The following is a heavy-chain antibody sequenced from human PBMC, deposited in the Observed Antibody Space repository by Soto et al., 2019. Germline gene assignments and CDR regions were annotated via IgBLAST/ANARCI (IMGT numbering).Heavy chain of an antibody. Sequence: QVQLVESGGGVVQPGRSLRLSCAASGFTFSSYAMHWVRQAPGKGLEWVAVISYDGSNKYYADSVKGRFTISRDNSKNTLYLQMNSLRAEDTAVYYCARDLEETVPVAFYYFYGMDFWGLGRTVSVFS. CDR2: ISYDGSNK. J-gene: IGHJ6*02. CDR3: ARDLEETVPVAFYYFYGMDF. CDR1: GFTFSSYA. D-gene: IGHD2-15*01. V-gene: IGHV3-30-3*01.